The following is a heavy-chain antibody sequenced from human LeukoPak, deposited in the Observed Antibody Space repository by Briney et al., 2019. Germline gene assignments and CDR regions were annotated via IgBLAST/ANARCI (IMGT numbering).Heavy chain of an antibody. CDR1: GGTFISYA. CDR3: ARGQGYDSSGYFDY. Sequence: SXXVSCKASGGTFISYAISWVRQAPGQGLEWMGGIIPIFGTANYAQKFQGRVTITTDESTSTAYMELSSLRSEDTAVYYCARGQGYDSSGYFDYWGQGTLVTVSS. CDR2: IIPIFGTA. D-gene: IGHD3-22*01. V-gene: IGHV1-69*05. J-gene: IGHJ4*02.